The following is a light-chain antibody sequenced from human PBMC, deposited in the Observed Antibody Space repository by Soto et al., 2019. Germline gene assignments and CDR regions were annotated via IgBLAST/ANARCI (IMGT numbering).Light chain of an antibody. Sequence: EIVLTQSPGTLSLSPGERATLSCRASQSVSSSYLAWYQQKPGQAPRLLIYGASSRATGIPDRFSGSGSGTDFTLTISRLEPEDFAVYYCQQYGSSPQCTFARGPSWRSN. CDR2: GAS. V-gene: IGKV3-20*01. CDR3: QQYGSSPQCT. J-gene: IGKJ2*02. CDR1: QSVSSSY.